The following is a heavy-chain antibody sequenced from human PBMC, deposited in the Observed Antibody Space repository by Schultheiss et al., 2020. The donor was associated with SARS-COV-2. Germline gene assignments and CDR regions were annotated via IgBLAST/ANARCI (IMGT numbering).Heavy chain of an antibody. Sequence: GGSLRLSCAASRFTFSNYGMHWVRQAPGKGLQWVAVIFSDGNTKYYADSVKGRFTISRDNSKNTLSLQMNRLRVEDTALYYCATDDNIGWFRPYGLDVWGQGTTVTVSS. V-gene: IGHV3-33*08. CDR2: IFSDGNTK. CDR1: RFTFSNYG. CDR3: ATDDNIGWFRPYGLDV. D-gene: IGHD6-19*01. J-gene: IGHJ6*02.